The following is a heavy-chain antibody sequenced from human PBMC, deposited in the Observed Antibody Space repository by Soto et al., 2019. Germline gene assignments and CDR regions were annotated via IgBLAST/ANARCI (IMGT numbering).Heavy chain of an antibody. D-gene: IGHD2-2*01. J-gene: IGHJ4*02. CDR1: GFTIRKYG. CDR2: ISYDGDNE. CDR3: AKDGGPVYCNSPGCSAKHFDY. Sequence: GNLKHSCADSGFTIRKYGMHWAGQAPGKGLEWVAIISYDGDNEYYADSVRGRFTISRDNSKNTLYLQTSSLRHEDTAVYYCAKDGGPVYCNSPGCSAKHFDYWGQGT. V-gene: IGHV3-30*18.